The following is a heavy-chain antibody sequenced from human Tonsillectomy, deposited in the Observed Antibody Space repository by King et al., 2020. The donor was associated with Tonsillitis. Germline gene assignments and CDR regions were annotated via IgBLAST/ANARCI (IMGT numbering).Heavy chain of an antibody. Sequence: QLQESGPGLVKSSETLSLTCSVSGVSMRTTYWSWIRRPAGKGLEWIGRVYASGDTYSNPSLTSRISLSIDTPKNQFSLRLSLVTAADTAVYYCSRDRGDYYDSATYDPLYFDSWGQGILVTVSS. D-gene: IGHD3-22*01. CDR1: GVSMRTTY. CDR3: SRDRGDYYDSATYDPLYFDS. J-gene: IGHJ4*02. V-gene: IGHV4-4*07. CDR2: VYASGDT.